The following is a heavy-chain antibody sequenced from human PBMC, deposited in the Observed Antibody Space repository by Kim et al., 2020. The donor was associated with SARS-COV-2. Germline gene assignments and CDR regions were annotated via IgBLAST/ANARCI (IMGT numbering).Heavy chain of an antibody. Sequence: SSGSTIYDADSVKGRFTISRDNAKNSLYLQMSSLRAEVTAVYYCARSVDYWGQGTLVTVSS. CDR2: SSGSTI. V-gene: IGHV3-48*03. D-gene: IGHD4-17*01. J-gene: IGHJ4*02. CDR3: ARSVDY.